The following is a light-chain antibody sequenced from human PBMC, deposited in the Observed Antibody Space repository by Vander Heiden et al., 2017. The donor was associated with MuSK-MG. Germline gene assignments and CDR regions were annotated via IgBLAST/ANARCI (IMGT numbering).Light chain of an antibody. CDR1: QDVTSNY. J-gene: IGKJ5*01. Sequence: DIQLTQSPGTLSLSPGDRATPSCRASQDVTSNYLAWYQQPPGQASRLLIYGTSRRASGIPDRFSGRRSGTDFTLTITRLEPEHFAMYYCQQDGSSPITFGQGTRLEIK. CDR3: QQDGSSPIT. V-gene: IGKV3-20*01. CDR2: GTS.